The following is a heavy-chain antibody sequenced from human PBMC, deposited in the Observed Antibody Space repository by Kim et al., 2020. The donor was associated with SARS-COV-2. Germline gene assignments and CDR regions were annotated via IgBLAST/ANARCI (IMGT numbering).Heavy chain of an antibody. CDR1: GGTFSSYA. J-gene: IGHJ4*02. V-gene: IGHV1-69*13. CDR3: ATYYDSSGYYYFDY. Sequence: SVKVSCKASGGTFSSYAISWVRQAPGQGLEWMGGIIPIFGTANYAQKFQGRVTLTADESTSTAYIELSSLRSEDTAVYYCATYYDSSGYYYFDYWGQGTLVTVSS. CDR2: IIPIFGTA. D-gene: IGHD3-22*01.